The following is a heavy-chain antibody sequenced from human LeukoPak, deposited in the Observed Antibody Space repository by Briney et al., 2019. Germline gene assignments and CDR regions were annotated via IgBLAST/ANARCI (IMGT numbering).Heavy chain of an antibody. CDR2: ISAYNGNT. Sequence: ASVKVSCKASGYTFTSYGISWVRQAPGQGLEWMGWISAYNGNTNYAQKLQGRVTMTTDTSTSTAYMELRSLRSDDTAVYYCARVSEGYCTNGVCPNWFGPWGQGTLVTVSS. D-gene: IGHD2-8*01. V-gene: IGHV1-18*01. CDR1: GYTFTSYG. J-gene: IGHJ5*02. CDR3: ARVSEGYCTNGVCPNWFGP.